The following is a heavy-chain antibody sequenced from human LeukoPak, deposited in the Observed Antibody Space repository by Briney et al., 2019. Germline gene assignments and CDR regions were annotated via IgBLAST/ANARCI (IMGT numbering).Heavy chain of an antibody. V-gene: IGHV3-21*01. CDR2: ISSSSSYI. CDR3: ARPLEEDIVVVPDTDPTYYYYGMDV. CDR1: GFTFSSYS. Sequence: PGGSLRLSCAASGFTFSSYSMNWVRQAPGKGLEWVSSISSSSSYIYYADSVKGRFTISRDNAKNSLYLQMNSLRAEDTAVYYCARPLEEDIVVVPDTDPTYYYYGMDVWGQGTTVTVSS. J-gene: IGHJ6*02. D-gene: IGHD2-2*01.